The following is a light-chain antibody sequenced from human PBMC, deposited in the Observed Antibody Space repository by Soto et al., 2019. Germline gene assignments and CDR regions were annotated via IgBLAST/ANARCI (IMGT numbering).Light chain of an antibody. CDR2: AAS. CDR3: LQDYNYPRT. J-gene: IGKJ1*01. CDR1: QTISSW. Sequence: IQMTQSPSTLSGSVGDRAAIICRASQTISSWLAGYQQKPGKAPKLLIYAASSLQSGVPSRFSGSGSGTDFTLTISSLQPEDFATYYCLQDYNYPRTFGQGTKVDIK. V-gene: IGKV1-6*01.